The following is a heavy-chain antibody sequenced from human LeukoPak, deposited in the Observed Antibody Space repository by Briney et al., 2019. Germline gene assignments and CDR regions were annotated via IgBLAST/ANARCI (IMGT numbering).Heavy chain of an antibody. CDR2: IRSKANSYAT. J-gene: IGHJ6*03. V-gene: IGHV3-73*01. CDR1: GLTFSGSA. CDR3: TRHSYYYYYMDV. Sequence: GGSLRLSCAASGLTFSGSAMHWVRQASGKGLEWVGRIRSKANSYATAYAASVKGRFTISRDDSKNTAYLQMNSLKTEDTAVYYCTRHSYYYYYMDVWGKGTTVTVSS.